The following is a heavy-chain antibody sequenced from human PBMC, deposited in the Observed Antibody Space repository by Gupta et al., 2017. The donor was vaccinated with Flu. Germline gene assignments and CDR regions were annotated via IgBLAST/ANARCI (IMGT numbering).Heavy chain of an antibody. D-gene: IGHD2-15*01. V-gene: IGHV3-7*01. J-gene: IGHJ4*02. CDR3: AGYCSGGRCYSDFFDY. CDR2: IKQDGSEK. Sequence: APGKGLEWVANIKQDGSEKYYVDSVEGRFTIPRDNAKNSLYLQMDSLRAEDTAVYYCAGYCSGGRCYSDFFDYWGQGTLVTVSS.